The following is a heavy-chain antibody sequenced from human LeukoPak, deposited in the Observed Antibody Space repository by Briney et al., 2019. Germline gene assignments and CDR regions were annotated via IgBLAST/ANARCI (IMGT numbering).Heavy chain of an antibody. Sequence: PSETLSLTCHVSCASMSNYYWVWIRQPPGKGLEWIGSLYHSGTTYSGSTYYNPSLKSRVTISLDTSKNQFSLKLSSVTAADTAVYYCARCSELFTHNWFDPWGQGTLVTVSS. CDR1: CASMSNYY. CDR3: ARCSELFTHNWFDP. D-gene: IGHD2-21*01. V-gene: IGHV4-39*07. CDR2: LYHSGTTYSGST. J-gene: IGHJ5*02.